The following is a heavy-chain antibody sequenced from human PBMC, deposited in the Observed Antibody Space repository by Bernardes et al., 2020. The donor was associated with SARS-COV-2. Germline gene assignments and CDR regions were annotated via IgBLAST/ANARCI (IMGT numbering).Heavy chain of an antibody. CDR1: GGSFSGSY. Sequence: SETLYLTCGVYGGSFSGSYWSWIRQSPGKGLEWIGDINHVGSTYYNPSLKSRVTISIDTSNNQFSLILSSVTAADTAVYHCARGRADFWSGFQPYFDYWGQGTLVTVSS. D-gene: IGHD3-3*01. CDR2: INHVGST. V-gene: IGHV4-34*01. J-gene: IGHJ4*02. CDR3: ARGRADFWSGFQPYFDY.